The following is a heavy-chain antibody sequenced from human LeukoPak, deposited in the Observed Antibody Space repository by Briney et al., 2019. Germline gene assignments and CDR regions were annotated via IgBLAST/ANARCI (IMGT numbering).Heavy chain of an antibody. V-gene: IGHV4-4*02. CDR1: GGSISSNYW. Sequence: SGTLSLNCTVSGGSISSNYWWSWIRQSPGKGLEWIGEIYHSGSTNYHPSLKSRVTMSIDKSKNQFSLILSSVTAADTAVYYCARDRYISNWHFDYWGQGTLVTVSS. J-gene: IGHJ4*02. CDR2: IYHSGST. CDR3: ARDRYISNWHFDY. D-gene: IGHD6-13*01.